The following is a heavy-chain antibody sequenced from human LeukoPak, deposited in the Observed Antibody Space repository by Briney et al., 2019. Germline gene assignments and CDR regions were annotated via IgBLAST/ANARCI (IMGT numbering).Heavy chain of an antibody. CDR2: IYPNDSDT. Sequence: GESLKISCKASGYSFTNYWIGWVRQMPGKGLEWMGIIYPNDSDTRYSPSFQGQVTISADKSISTAYLQWSSLKASATAMYYCGRQGSSTDSDAFDIWGQGTMVTVSS. D-gene: IGHD6-13*01. CDR1: GYSFTNYW. V-gene: IGHV5-51*01. J-gene: IGHJ3*02. CDR3: GRQGSSTDSDAFDI.